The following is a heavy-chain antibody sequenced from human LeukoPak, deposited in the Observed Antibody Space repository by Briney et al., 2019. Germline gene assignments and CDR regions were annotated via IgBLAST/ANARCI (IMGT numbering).Heavy chain of an antibody. V-gene: IGHV4-30-2*01. CDR1: GGSISSGGYS. J-gene: IGHJ6*02. CDR2: IYHSGST. Sequence: SETLSLTCAVSGGSISSGGYSWSWLRQPPGKGLEWIVYIYHSGSTYYNPSLKSRITISVDRSKNQFSLKLSSVTAADPAVYYCARGSRRGMDVWGQGTTVTVSS. CDR3: ARGSRRGMDV.